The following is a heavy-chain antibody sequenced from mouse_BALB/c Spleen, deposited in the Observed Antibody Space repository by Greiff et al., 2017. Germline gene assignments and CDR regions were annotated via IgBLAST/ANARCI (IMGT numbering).Heavy chain of an antibody. CDR3: ARTLDGYYAWFAY. CDR2: IDPANGNT. V-gene: IGHV14-3*02. D-gene: IGHD2-3*01. CDR1: GFNIKDTY. Sequence: VQLQQSGAELVKPGASVKLSCTASGFNIKDTYMHWVKQRPEQGLEWIGRIDPANGNTKYDPKFQGKATITADTSSNTAYLQLSSLTSEDTAVYYCARTLDGYYAWFAYWGQGTLVTVSA. J-gene: IGHJ3*01.